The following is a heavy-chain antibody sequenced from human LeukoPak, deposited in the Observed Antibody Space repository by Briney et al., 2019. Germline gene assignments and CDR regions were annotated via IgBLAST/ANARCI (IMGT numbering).Heavy chain of an antibody. CDR2: INPNSGGT. J-gene: IGHJ4*02. Sequence: ASVKVSCKASGYTFTGYYMHWVRQAPGQGLEWMGRINPNSGGTNYAQKFQGRVTMTRDTSISTAYMELSRLRSDDTAVYYCARDDYDSSGYYDYWGQETLVTVSS. CDR1: GYTFTGYY. D-gene: IGHD3-22*01. V-gene: IGHV1-2*06. CDR3: ARDDYDSSGYYDY.